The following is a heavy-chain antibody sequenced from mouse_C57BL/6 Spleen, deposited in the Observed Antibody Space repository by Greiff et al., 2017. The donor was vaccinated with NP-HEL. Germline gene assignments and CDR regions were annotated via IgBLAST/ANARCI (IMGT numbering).Heavy chain of an antibody. D-gene: IGHD1-1*01. CDR1: GYTSTSYW. V-gene: IGHV1-52*01. J-gene: IGHJ4*01. CDR2: IDPSDSET. CDR3: ARSIYGSTVYYAMDY. Sequence: QVQLQQPGAELVRPGSSVKLSCKASGYTSTSYWMHWVKQRPIQGLEWIGNIDPSDSETHYNQKFKDKATLTVDKSSSTAYMQLSSLTSEDSAVYYCARSIYGSTVYYAMDYWGQGTSVTVSS.